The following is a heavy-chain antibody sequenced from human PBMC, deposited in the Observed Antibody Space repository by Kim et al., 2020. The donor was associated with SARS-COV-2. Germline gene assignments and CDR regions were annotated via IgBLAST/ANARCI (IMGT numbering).Heavy chain of an antibody. D-gene: IGHD1-26*01. CDR1: GYSFTNYW. J-gene: IGHJ3*02. V-gene: IGHV5-51*01. CDR2: IYPGYSDS. CDR3: ASQYSGGYSETSDAFDI. Sequence: GESLKISCKGSGYSFTNYWIGWVRQLPGKGLEWMGIIYPGYSDSRYTPSFQGQVTISADKSITTACLPWGSLKASDTAIYYCASQYSGGYSETSDAFDIWGQGTMVT.